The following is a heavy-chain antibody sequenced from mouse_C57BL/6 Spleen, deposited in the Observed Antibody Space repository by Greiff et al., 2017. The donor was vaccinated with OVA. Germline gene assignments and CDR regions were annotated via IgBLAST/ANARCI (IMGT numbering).Heavy chain of an antibody. CDR3: ASMYYGSSHWYFDV. J-gene: IGHJ1*03. CDR1: GYTFTSYW. V-gene: IGHV1-52*01. D-gene: IGHD1-1*01. CDR2: IDPSDSET. Sequence: QVQLQQSGAELVRPGSSVKLSCKASGYTFTSYWMHWVKQRPIQGLEWIGNIDPSDSETHYNQKFKDKATLTVDKSSSTAYMQLSSLTSEDSAVYYCASMYYGSSHWYFDVWGTGTTVTVSS.